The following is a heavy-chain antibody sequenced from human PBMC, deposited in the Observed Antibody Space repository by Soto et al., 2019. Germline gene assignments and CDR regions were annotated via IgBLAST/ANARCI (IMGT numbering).Heavy chain of an antibody. CDR2: IWYDGSNK. CDR1: GFTFSSYG. V-gene: IGHV3-33*01. D-gene: IGHD5-12*01. CDR3: ARGQGVATTMGWFDP. J-gene: IGHJ5*02. Sequence: QVRLVESGGGVVQPGRSLRLSCEASGFTFSSYGIHWVRQAPGKGLEWVAVIWYDGSNKYYADSVKGRFSISRDNSKNTLYLLMNSLRAEDTAVYYCARGQGVATTMGWFDPWGQGTLVTVSS.